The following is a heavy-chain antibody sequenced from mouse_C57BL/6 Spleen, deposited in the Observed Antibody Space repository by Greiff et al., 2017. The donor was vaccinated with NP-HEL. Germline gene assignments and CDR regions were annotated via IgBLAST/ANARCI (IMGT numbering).Heavy chain of an antibody. CDR2: IYPGSGST. V-gene: IGHV1-55*01. CDR1: GYTFTSYW. CDR3: ARRGSYDYDGVFDY. D-gene: IGHD2-4*01. J-gene: IGHJ2*01. Sequence: VQGVESGAELVKPGASVKMSCKASGYTFTSYWITWVKQRPGQGLEWIGDIYPGSGSTNYNEKFKSKATLTVDTSSSTAYRQLSSLTSEDSAVYYSARRGSYDYDGVFDYWGQGTTLTVSS.